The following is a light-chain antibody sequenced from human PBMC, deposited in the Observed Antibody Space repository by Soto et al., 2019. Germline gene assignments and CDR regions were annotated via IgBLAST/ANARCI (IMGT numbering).Light chain of an antibody. J-gene: IGLJ3*02. V-gene: IGLV1-40*01. CDR3: QSYDSSLSGSV. CDR1: SSDIGAGYH. CDR2: GNN. Sequence: QSVLTQPPSVSGAPGQRVTISCTGRSSDIGAGYHVHWYQQLPGTAPKLLIYGNNNRPSGVPDRFSGSKSGTSASLAITGLQAEDEADYYCQSYDSSLSGSVFGGGTKLTVL.